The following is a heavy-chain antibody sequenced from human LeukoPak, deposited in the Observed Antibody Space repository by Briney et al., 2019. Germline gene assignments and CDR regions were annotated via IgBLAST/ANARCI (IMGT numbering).Heavy chain of an antibody. CDR2: IYYSGST. V-gene: IGHV4-59*08. J-gene: IGHJ4*02. CDR3: ARKIGGAWDY. CDR1: GGSISSYY. D-gene: IGHD3-16*01. Sequence: SEALSLTCTVSGGSISSYYWSWIRQPPGKGLEWIGYIYYSGSTNYNPSLKSRVTISVDTSKNQFSLKLSSVTAADTAVYYCARKIGGAWDYWGQGTLVTVSS.